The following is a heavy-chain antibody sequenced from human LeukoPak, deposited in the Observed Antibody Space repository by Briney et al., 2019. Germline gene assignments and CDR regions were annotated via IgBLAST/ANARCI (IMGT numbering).Heavy chain of an antibody. CDR2: ISYSGST. Sequence: SQTLSLTCTVSDDSISSNDYYWGWTRQPPGKGLEWIGSISYSGSTYYKPSLKSRVTISVDTSKNQFSLKLSSVTAADTAVYYCARRCAGGDCYGAFDYWGQGTLVTVSS. J-gene: IGHJ4*02. CDR1: DDSISSNDYY. D-gene: IGHD2-21*01. CDR3: ARRCAGGDCYGAFDY. V-gene: IGHV4-39*01.